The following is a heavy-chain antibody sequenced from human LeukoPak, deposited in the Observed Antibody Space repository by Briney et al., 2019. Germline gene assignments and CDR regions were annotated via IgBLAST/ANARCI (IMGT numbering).Heavy chain of an antibody. V-gene: IGHV1-69*13. Sequence: ASVKVSCKASGYTFTSYYMHWVRQAPGQGLEWMGGIIPIFGTANYAQKFQGRVTITADESTSTAYMELSSLRSEDTAVYYCARGGGSSNNWFDPWGQGTLVTVSS. CDR1: GYTFTSYY. CDR3: ARGGGSSNNWFDP. J-gene: IGHJ5*02. CDR2: IIPIFGTA. D-gene: IGHD1-26*01.